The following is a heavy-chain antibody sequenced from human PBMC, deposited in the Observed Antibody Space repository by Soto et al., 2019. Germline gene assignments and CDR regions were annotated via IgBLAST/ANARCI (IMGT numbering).Heavy chain of an antibody. J-gene: IGHJ6*03. CDR1: GFTFSSYA. D-gene: IGHD6-13*01. CDR2: ISGSGGST. V-gene: IGHV3-23*01. Sequence: EVQLLESGGGLVQPGGSLRLSCAASGFTFSSYAMSWVRQAPGKGLEWVSAISGSGGSTYYADSVKGRFTISRDNSKNPLYLQMNSLRAEDTAVYYCAKSERIAAAGLSYYYYMDVWGKGATVTVSS. CDR3: AKSERIAAAGLSYYYYMDV.